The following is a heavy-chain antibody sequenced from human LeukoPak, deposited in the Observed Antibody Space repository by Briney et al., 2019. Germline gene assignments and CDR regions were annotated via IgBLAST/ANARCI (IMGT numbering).Heavy chain of an antibody. CDR3: AKDPNWDGYFDY. CDR2: ISGSGGST. V-gene: IGHV3-23*01. J-gene: IGHJ4*02. CDR1: GFTFSSYA. D-gene: IGHD1-1*01. Sequence: GSLRLSCAASGFTFSSYAMSWVRQAPGKGLEWVSAISGSGGSTYYADSVKGRFTISRDNSKNTLYLQMNSLRAEDTAVYYCAKDPNWDGYFDYWGQGTLVTVSS.